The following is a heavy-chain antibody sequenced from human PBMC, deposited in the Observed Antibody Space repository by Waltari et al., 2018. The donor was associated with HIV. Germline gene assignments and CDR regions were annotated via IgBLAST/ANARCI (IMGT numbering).Heavy chain of an antibody. Sequence: EVQFLESGGGLVQPGGPLRLSCAGSGFTFSSDAMTWVRQAPGKGLEWVSAICGDGGSTFYADSVKGRFTISRDNSKNTLYPQMNSLRAEDTAVYYCAKGTLNPLTTDYWGQETLVTVSS. J-gene: IGHJ4*02. V-gene: IGHV3-23*01. D-gene: IGHD4-17*01. CDR1: GFTFSSDA. CDR3: AKGTLNPLTTDY. CDR2: ICGDGGST.